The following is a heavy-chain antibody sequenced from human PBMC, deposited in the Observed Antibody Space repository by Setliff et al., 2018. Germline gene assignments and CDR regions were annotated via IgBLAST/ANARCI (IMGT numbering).Heavy chain of an antibody. CDR2: INPKTGDT. V-gene: IGHV1-2*02. D-gene: IGHD4-17*01. CDR1: GYPFIGYF. Sequence: GASVKVSCKASGYPFIGYFMHWVRQAPGQGLEWMGWINPKTGDTLYAPKFQGGVTMTRDRSSNTAYMDLSRLTSDDTAVYYCARVAYGLEYFQYWGQGTLVTVSS. J-gene: IGHJ1*01. CDR3: ARVAYGLEYFQY.